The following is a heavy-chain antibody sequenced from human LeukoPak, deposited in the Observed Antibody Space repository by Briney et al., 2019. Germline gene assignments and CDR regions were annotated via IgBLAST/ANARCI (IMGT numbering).Heavy chain of an antibody. Sequence: GGSLRLSCAASGFIFSSYGMNWVRQAPGKGLEWVSSISSTSNYIYYEDSVKGRFTISRDNAKNSLYLQMSTLRVEDTAVYYCARDLNSYGYKWSFDYWGQGTLVTVSS. CDR3: ARDLNSYGYKWSFDY. CDR2: ISSTSNYI. D-gene: IGHD5-18*01. V-gene: IGHV3-21*01. J-gene: IGHJ4*02. CDR1: GFIFSSYG.